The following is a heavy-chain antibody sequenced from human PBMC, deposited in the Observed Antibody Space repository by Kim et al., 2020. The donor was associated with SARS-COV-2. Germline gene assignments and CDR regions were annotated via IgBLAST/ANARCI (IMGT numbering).Heavy chain of an antibody. D-gene: IGHD6-19*01. J-gene: IGHJ4*02. CDR1: GGSISSSSYY. Sequence: SETLSLTCTVSGGSISSSSYYWGWIRQPPGKGLEWIGSIYYSGSTYYNPSLKSRVTISVDTSKNQFSLKLSSVTAADTAVYYCARGPPRAVAGIDYWGQGTLVTVSS. V-gene: IGHV4-39*07. CDR3: ARGPPRAVAGIDY. CDR2: IYYSGST.